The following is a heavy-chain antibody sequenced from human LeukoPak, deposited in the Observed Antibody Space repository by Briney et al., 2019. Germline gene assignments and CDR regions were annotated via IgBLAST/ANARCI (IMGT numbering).Heavy chain of an antibody. CDR1: GFTFSSYG. V-gene: IGHV3-33*01. J-gene: IGHJ4*02. CDR2: IWYDGSNK. CDR3: ARELRSSGWYKGIDY. D-gene: IGHD6-19*01. Sequence: PGGSLRLSCAASGFTFSSYGMPWVRQAPGKGLEWVAVIWYDGSNKYYADSVKGRFTISRDNSKNTLYLQMNSLRAEDTAVYYCARELRSSGWYKGIDYWGQGTLVTVSS.